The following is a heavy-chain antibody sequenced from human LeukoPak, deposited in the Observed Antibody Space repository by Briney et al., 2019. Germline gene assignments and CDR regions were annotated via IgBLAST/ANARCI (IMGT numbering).Heavy chain of an antibody. CDR3: ASSYDSSLFDY. Sequence: GSLRLSCVASGFPFSSYWMTWVRQPPGKGLEWIGEINHSGSTNYNPSLKSRVTISVDTSKNQFSLKLSSVTAADTAVYYCASSYDSSLFDYWGQGTLVTVSS. CDR1: GFPFSSYW. J-gene: IGHJ4*02. D-gene: IGHD3-22*01. CDR2: INHSGST. V-gene: IGHV4-34*01.